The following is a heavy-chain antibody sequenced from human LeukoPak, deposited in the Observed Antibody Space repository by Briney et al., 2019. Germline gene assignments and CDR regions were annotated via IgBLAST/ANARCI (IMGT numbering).Heavy chain of an antibody. CDR2: ISWNSGSI. CDR1: GFTFDDYA. Sequence: GGSLRLSCAASGFTFDDYAMHWVRHAPGKGLEWVSSISWNSGSIGYADSVKGRFTISRDNAKNSLYLQMNSLRAEDTALYYCASSSSWYQFDYWGQGTLVTVSS. V-gene: IGHV3-9*01. J-gene: IGHJ4*02. D-gene: IGHD6-13*01. CDR3: ASSSSWYQFDY.